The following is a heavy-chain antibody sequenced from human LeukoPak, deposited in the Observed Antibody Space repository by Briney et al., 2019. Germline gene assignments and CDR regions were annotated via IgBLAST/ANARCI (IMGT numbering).Heavy chain of an antibody. D-gene: IGHD5-18*01. CDR3: AREDTAIGVDY. J-gene: IGHJ4*02. V-gene: IGHV4-39*07. Sequence: SETLSLTCTVSGGSISSSSYYWGWIRQPPGKGLEWIGSIYYSGSTYYNPSLKSRVTISVDTSKNQFSLKLSSVTAADTAVYYCAREDTAIGVDYWGQGTLVTVSS. CDR1: GGSISSSSYY. CDR2: IYYSGST.